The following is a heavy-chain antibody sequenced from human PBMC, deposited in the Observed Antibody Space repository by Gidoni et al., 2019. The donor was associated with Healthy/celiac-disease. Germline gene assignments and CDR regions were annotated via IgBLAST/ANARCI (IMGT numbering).Heavy chain of an antibody. D-gene: IGHD6-13*01. J-gene: IGHJ4*02. V-gene: IGHV4-39*01. CDR2: IYYSGST. Sequence: QLQLQASVPGLVQPSETLSLTCTVSAGSISTSSYYWGWIRQPPGKGLEWIGSIYYSGSTYYNPSLKSRVTISVDTSKNQFALKLSSVTAADTAVYYCARGGIAAAGTPLLDYWGQGTLVTVSS. CDR3: ARGGIAAAGTPLLDY. CDR1: AGSISTSSYY.